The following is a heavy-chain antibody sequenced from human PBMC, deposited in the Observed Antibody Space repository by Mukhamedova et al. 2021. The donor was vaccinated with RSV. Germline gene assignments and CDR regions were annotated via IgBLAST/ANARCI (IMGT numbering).Heavy chain of an antibody. CDR3: ARGRNYYDSSGYYKALDR. D-gene: IGHD3-22*01. Sequence: WVRQPAGKGLEWIGRIYSSGITSGSTNSNPSLKSLVTMSVDTSKNQFSLKLTSVTAADTAAYYCARGRNYYDSSGYYKALDRWGQ. CDR2: IYSSGITSGST. V-gene: IGHV4-4*07. J-gene: IGHJ5*02.